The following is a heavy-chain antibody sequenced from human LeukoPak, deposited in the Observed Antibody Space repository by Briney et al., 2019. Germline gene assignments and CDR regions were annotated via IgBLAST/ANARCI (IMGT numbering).Heavy chain of an antibody. Sequence: GGSLRLSCAASGFTVSSIYMSWVRQAPGKGLEWASVISGSGESTNYADSVRGRFTISRDNVHNTLYLQMHSLRAEDTAIYFCARKECGSTSCYTREYFQYWGQGTLVTVSS. CDR1: GFTVSSIY. CDR3: ARKECGSTSCYTREYFQY. CDR2: ISGSGEST. D-gene: IGHD2-2*02. V-gene: IGHV3-23*01. J-gene: IGHJ1*01.